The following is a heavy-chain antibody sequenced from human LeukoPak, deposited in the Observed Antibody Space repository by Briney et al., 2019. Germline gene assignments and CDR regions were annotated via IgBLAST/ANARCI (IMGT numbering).Heavy chain of an antibody. J-gene: IGHJ4*02. CDR1: GFTFSSYG. D-gene: IGHD4-17*01. V-gene: IGHV3-30*18. CDR3: AKQPLYGDYLDY. CDR2: ISYDGSNK. Sequence: GGSLRLSCAASGFTFSSYGMHWVRQAPGKGLEWVAVISYDGSNKYYADSVKGRFTISRDNSKNTLYLQMNSLRAEDTAVYYCAKQPLYGDYLDYWGQGTLVTVSS.